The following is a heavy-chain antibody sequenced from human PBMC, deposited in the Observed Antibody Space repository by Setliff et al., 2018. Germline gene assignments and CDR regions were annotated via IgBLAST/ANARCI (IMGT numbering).Heavy chain of an antibody. Sequence: ASVKVSCKASGYTFTGYYLHWVRQAPGQGLEWMGIIDPSADYTNYAQKFQGRVTMTKDTSTTTVYMELSSLRSEDTAVYYCARTAYYGSGTFPYYYYYYLDVWGKGTTVTVSS. V-gene: IGHV1-46*01. CDR1: GYTFTGYY. J-gene: IGHJ6*03. CDR2: IDPSADYT. CDR3: ARTAYYGSGTFPYYYYYYLDV. D-gene: IGHD3-10*01.